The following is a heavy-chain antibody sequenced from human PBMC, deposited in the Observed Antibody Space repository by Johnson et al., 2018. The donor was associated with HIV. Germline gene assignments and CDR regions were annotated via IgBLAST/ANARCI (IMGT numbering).Heavy chain of an antibody. J-gene: IGHJ3*02. CDR2: IGTAGEA. CDR1: GFTFRSYD. V-gene: IGHV3-13*01. CDR3: AKGKKSLPDAFDI. Sequence: MLLVESGGGLVKPGGSLTLSCAASGFTFRSYDMHWVRQVTGKGLEWVSVIGTAGEAYYQGPVKGPFTISRENAKNSFYLQMNSLRAEDTAVYYCAKGKKSLPDAFDIWGQGTMVTGSS.